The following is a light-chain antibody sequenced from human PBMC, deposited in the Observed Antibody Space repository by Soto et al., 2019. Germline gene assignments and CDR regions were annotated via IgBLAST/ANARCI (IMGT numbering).Light chain of an antibody. CDR1: QSVSIN. V-gene: IGKV3-15*01. CDR2: GAS. CDR3: QHYHNWPPWT. J-gene: IGKJ1*01. Sequence: EIVMTQSPATLSVSPGERATLSCRASQSVSINLAWYQEKPGQAPRLLIYGASTRATGIPARFSGSGSGTEFTLSISGLQSEDFAVYYCQHYHNWPPWTFGQGTKVEIK.